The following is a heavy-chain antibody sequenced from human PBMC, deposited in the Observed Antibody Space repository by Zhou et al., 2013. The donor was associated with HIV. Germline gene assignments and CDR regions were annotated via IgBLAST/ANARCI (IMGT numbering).Heavy chain of an antibody. CDR2: IIPIFGTA. V-gene: IGHV1-69*05. J-gene: IGHJ5*02. Sequence: QVQLVQSGAEVKKPGSSVKVSCKASGGTFSSYAISWVRQAPGQGLEWMGGIIPIFGTANYAQKFQGRVTITTDESTSTAYMELSSLRSEDTAVYYCARHGPIEEVPAVRWWFDPWGQGTLVTVSS. CDR1: GGTFSSYA. D-gene: IGHD2-2*01. CDR3: ARHGPIEEVPAVRWWFDP.